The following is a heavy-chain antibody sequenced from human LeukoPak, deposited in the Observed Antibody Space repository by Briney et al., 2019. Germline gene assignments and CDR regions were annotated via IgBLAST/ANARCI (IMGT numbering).Heavy chain of an antibody. CDR3: ARAVTDYYYYYMDV. Sequence: GASVKVSCKASGGTFSSYAISWVRQATGQGLEWMGWMNPNSGNTGYAQKFQGRVTMTRNTSISTAYMELSSLRSEDTAVYYCARAVTDYYYYYMDVWGKGTTVTISS. CDR1: GGTFSSYA. V-gene: IGHV1-8*02. D-gene: IGHD4-17*01. CDR2: MNPNSGNT. J-gene: IGHJ6*03.